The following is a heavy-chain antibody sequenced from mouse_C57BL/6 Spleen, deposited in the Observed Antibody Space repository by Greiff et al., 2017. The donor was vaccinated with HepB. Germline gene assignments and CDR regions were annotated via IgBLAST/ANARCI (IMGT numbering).Heavy chain of an antibody. CDR1: GYTFTEYT. Sequence: QVHVKQSGAELVKPGASVKLSCKASGYTFTEYTIHWVKQRSGQGLEWIGWFYPGSGSIKYNEKFKDKATLTADKSSSTVYMELSRLTSEDSAVYFCARHEGPYYYGSETYYAMDYWGQGTSVTVSS. J-gene: IGHJ4*01. CDR3: ARHEGPYYYGSETYYAMDY. CDR2: FYPGSGSI. V-gene: IGHV1-62-2*01. D-gene: IGHD1-1*01.